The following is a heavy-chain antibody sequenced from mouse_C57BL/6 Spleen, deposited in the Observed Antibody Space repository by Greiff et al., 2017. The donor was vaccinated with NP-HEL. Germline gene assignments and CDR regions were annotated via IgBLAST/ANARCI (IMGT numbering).Heavy chain of an antibody. Sequence: QVQLQQSGAELVKPGASVKLSCKASGYTFTSYWMQWGKQRPGQGLEWIGEIDPSDSYTNYNQKFKGKATLTVDTSSSTAYMQLSSLTSEDSAVYYCAAYYYGSSLYYFDYWGQGTTLTVSS. CDR3: AAYYYGSSLYYFDY. J-gene: IGHJ2*01. V-gene: IGHV1-50*01. CDR2: IDPSDSYT. CDR1: GYTFTSYW. D-gene: IGHD1-1*01.